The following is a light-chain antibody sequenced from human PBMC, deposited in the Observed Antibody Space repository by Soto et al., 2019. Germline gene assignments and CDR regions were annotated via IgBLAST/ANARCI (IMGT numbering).Light chain of an antibody. Sequence: QLVLTQPLSVSASPGQRVTISCSGGSSNIGSNTVAWYQHLPGTAPPRLIFTAGQRPSGVPGRFSGSKSGTSASLAISGLQSEDEGEYSCSAWDNSLNGYVFGPGTKRTVL. CDR2: TAG. CDR1: SSNIGSNT. CDR3: SAWDNSLNGYV. J-gene: IGLJ1*01. V-gene: IGLV1-44*01.